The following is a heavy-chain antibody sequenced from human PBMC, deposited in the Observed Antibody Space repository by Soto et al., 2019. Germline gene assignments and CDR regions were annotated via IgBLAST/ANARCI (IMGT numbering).Heavy chain of an antibody. CDR3: AKHKLRNYYDSSGYYYRDAFDL. V-gene: IGHV4-39*01. Sequence: PSETLSLTCTVSGGSISSGGYYWGWIRQPPGKGLEWIGGIYYSGRTYYNPSLKSRVTISVDTSKNQFSLRLSSVTAADTAVYYCAKHKLRNYYDSSGYYYRDAFDLWGQGTMVTVSS. J-gene: IGHJ3*01. D-gene: IGHD3-22*01. CDR2: IYYSGRT. CDR1: GGSISSGGYY.